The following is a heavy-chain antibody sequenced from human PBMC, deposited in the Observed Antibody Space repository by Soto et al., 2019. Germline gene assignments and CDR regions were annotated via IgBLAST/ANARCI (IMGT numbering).Heavy chain of an antibody. J-gene: IGHJ6*02. Sequence: GGSLRLSCAASGFTFSSYAMHWVRQAPGKGLEWVAVISYDGSNKYYADSVKGRFTISRDNSKNTLYLQMNSLRAEDTAVYYCARDKSVNPYYYYYGMDVWGQGTTVTVSS. CDR3: ARDKSVNPYYYYYGMDV. CDR2: ISYDGSNK. V-gene: IGHV3-30-3*01. CDR1: GFTFSSYA.